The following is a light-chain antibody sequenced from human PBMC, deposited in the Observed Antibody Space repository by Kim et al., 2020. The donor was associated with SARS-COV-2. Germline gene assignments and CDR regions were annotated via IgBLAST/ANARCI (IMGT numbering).Light chain of an antibody. V-gene: IGKV3-15*01. Sequence: SPGERATLSCRASQSISSNLAWYQQKPGQAPRLLIYGASTRATGIPARFSGSGSGTDFTLTISSLESEDFAVYYCQQYKNWPPITFGQGTRLEIK. CDR1: QSISSN. CDR2: GAS. J-gene: IGKJ5*01. CDR3: QQYKNWPPIT.